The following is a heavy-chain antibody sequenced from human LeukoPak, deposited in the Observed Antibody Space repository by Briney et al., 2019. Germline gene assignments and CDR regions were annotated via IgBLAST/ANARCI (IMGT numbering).Heavy chain of an antibody. J-gene: IGHJ4*02. D-gene: IGHD3-3*01. V-gene: IGHV3-21*01. CDR1: GFTFSSYP. CDR3: ARGYDFWSGYFGY. Sequence: PGGSLRLSCAASGFTFSSYPMNWVRQAPGKGLEWVSSISTSNSYIYYADSVKGRFTISRDNAKNSLYLQMNSLRAEDTAVYYCARGYDFWSGYFGYWGQGTLVTVSS. CDR2: ISTSNSYI.